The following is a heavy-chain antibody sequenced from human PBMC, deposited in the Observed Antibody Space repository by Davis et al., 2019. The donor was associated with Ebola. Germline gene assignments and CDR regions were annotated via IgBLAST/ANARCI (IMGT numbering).Heavy chain of an antibody. CDR1: GFTFSSYA. CDR2: ISGSGGST. Sequence: GESLKISCAASGFTFSSYAMSWVRQAPGKGLEWVSAISGSGGSTYYADSVKGRFTISRDNSKNTLYLQMNSLRAEDTAVYYCARGHPDYDFWSGYPSPRYGMDVWGQGTTVTVSS. CDR3: ARGHPDYDFWSGYPSPRYGMDV. V-gene: IGHV3-23*01. D-gene: IGHD3-3*01. J-gene: IGHJ6*02.